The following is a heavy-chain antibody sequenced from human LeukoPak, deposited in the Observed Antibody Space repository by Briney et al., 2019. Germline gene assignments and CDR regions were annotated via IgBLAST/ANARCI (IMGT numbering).Heavy chain of an antibody. D-gene: IGHD2-15*01. J-gene: IGHJ3*02. CDR2: LSASGTT. V-gene: IGHV4-4*07. CDR3: ARGSSGYCSAASCFRPEDAFGI. CDR1: GGSISNYF. Sequence: PSETLSLTCSVSGGSISNYFWGWLRQPAGKGLEWVGRLSASGTTNYNPSLRSRVTIAVDTSNNQLSLRVSSVTAADTAVYYCARGSSGYCSAASCFRPEDAFGIWAKGQWSPSL.